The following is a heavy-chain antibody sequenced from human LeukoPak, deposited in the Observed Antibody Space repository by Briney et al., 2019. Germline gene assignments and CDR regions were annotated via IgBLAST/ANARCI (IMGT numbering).Heavy chain of an antibody. D-gene: IGHD3-22*01. CDR1: GYTFTGYY. V-gene: IGHV1-2*02. CDR3: ARDPPWYYDSSGYYIDYYYYMDV. Sequence: ASVMVSCKASGYTFTGYYMHWVRQAPGQGLEWMGWINPNSGGTNCAQKFQGRVTMTRDTSISTAYMELSRLRSDDTAVYYCARDPPWYYDSSGYYIDYYYYMDVWGKGTTVTVSS. CDR2: INPNSGGT. J-gene: IGHJ6*03.